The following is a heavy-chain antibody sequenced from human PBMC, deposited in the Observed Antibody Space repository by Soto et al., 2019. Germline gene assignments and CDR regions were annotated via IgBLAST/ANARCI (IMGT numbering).Heavy chain of an antibody. Sequence: QVQLVESGGGVVQPGRSLRLSCAASGFTFSSYGMHWVRQAPGKGLEWVAVIWYDGSNKYYADSVKGRFTITRHNSKNTLYLQMNSLGAEDTAVYYCARDRSSRGYGMDVWGQGTTVTVSS. CDR3: ARDRSSRGYGMDV. CDR1: GFTFSSYG. CDR2: IWYDGSNK. V-gene: IGHV3-33*01. J-gene: IGHJ6*02. D-gene: IGHD6-13*01.